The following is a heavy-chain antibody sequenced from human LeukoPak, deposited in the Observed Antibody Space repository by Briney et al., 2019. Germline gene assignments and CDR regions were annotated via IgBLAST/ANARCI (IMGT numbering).Heavy chain of an antibody. CDR1: GFTFSTYA. Sequence: PGASLRFSCAASGFTFSTYAMSRVRQAPGKGLEWVSTVSGSGSSTYYADSVKGRFTISRDNSKNTLYLQMHSLRAEDTAIYYCAKDRNAIFGDVWGQGTTVTVSS. D-gene: IGHD3-3*01. CDR2: VSGSGSST. CDR3: AKDRNAIFGDV. V-gene: IGHV3-23*01. J-gene: IGHJ6*02.